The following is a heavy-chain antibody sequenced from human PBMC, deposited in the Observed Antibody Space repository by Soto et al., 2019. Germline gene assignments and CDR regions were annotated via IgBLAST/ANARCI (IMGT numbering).Heavy chain of an antibody. CDR1: GFTFSSYA. J-gene: IGHJ6*04. CDR2: ISGSGGST. V-gene: IGHV3-23*01. Sequence: EVQLLESGGGLVQPGGSLRLSCAASGFTFSSYAMSWVRQAPGKGLEWVSAISGSGGSTYYADSVKGRFTISRDNAENTLYLRMNSLRAEDTAVYYCAKDLVTYITPDYYYYGMDVWGGGSTVTVAT. D-gene: IGHD3-10*01. CDR3: AKDLVTYITPDYYYYGMDV.